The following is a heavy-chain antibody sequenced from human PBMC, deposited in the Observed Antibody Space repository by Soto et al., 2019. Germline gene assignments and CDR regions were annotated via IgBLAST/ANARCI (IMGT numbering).Heavy chain of an antibody. CDR3: ARGSIAVAGLYGMDV. CDR1: GYTFTGYY. Sequence: ASVKVSCKASGYTFTGYYMHWVRQAPGQGLEWMGWTNPNSGGTNYAQKFQGRVTMTRDTSISTAYMELSRLRSDDTAVYYCARGSIAVAGLYGMDVWGQGXTVTVYS. J-gene: IGHJ6*02. D-gene: IGHD6-19*01. CDR2: TNPNSGGT. V-gene: IGHV1-2*02.